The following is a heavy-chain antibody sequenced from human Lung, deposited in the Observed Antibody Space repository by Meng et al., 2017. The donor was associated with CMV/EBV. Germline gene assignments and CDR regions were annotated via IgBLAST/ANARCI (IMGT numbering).Heavy chain of an antibody. D-gene: IGHD2-2*01. J-gene: IGHJ3*02. Sequence: GGSXRLXYAASGFSFSTTAMHWFRQAPGKGLEWVAVIWYDGSNKYYADSVKGRFTISRDNSKNTLYLQMNSLRAEDTAVYYCAKDEFRYCSSTSCLDAFDIWXQGTXVT. CDR1: GFSFSTTA. V-gene: IGHV3-33*06. CDR3: AKDEFRYCSSTSCLDAFDI. CDR2: IWYDGSNK.